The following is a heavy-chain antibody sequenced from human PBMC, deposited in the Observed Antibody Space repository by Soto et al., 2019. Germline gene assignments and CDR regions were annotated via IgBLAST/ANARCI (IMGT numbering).Heavy chain of an antibody. J-gene: IGHJ5*02. CDR1: GFTFSSYG. Sequence: PGGSLRLSCAASGFTFSSYGMHWVRQAPGKGLEWVAVIWYDGSNKYYADSVKGRFTISRDNSKNTLYLQMNSLRAEDTAVYYCARDLSGYGSGSYPWFDPWGQGTLVTVSS. V-gene: IGHV3-33*01. CDR2: IWYDGSNK. CDR3: ARDLSGYGSGSYPWFDP. D-gene: IGHD3-10*01.